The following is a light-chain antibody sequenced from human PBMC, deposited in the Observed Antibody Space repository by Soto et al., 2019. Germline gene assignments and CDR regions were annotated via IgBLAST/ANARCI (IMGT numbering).Light chain of an antibody. J-gene: IGKJ4*01. CDR3: QQYNNWPSLT. CDR2: DAS. Sequence: DILLTQSPGTLSLSPGERATLSCRASQSVRSTSLAWYQQKPGQAPRLLIYDASSRATGIPDRFSGSGSGTESTLTISSLQSEDFAVYYCQQYNNWPSLTFGGGTKVDIK. V-gene: IGKV3-20*01. CDR1: QSVRSTS.